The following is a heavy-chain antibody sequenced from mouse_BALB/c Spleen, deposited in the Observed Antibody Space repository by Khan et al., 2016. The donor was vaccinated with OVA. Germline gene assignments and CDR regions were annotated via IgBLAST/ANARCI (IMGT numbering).Heavy chain of an antibody. V-gene: IGHV2-3*01. CDR3: AKETWGNYVAMDY. Sequence: QVQLKESGPGLAAPSQSLSITCTVSGFSLSSNGVSWIRQPPGKGLEWLGVIWGDGNTNYHSTLKSRLSISKDNSKSQVFLKLNSLQTADTATYYCAKETWGNYVAMDYWGQGISVTVSS. CDR1: GFSLSSNG. D-gene: IGHD2-1*01. J-gene: IGHJ4*01. CDR2: IWGDGNT.